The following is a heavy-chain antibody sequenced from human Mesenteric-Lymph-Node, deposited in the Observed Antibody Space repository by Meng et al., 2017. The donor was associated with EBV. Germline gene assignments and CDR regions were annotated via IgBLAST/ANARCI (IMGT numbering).Heavy chain of an antibody. J-gene: IGHJ2*01. D-gene: IGHD1-1*01. CDR1: GASNSSGGYY. V-gene: IGHV4-30-4*01. CDR2: IFYGGYT. Sequence: GRPQESGPGLVKPSETLSLPGPVSGASNSSGGYYWNWIRQSPGKGLELIGYIFYGGYTYYNLSLKSRVTISVDVSKNQFSLKLTSVTAADTAVYYCARMEFTYSWYFDLWGRGTLVTVSS. CDR3: ARMEFTYSWYFDL.